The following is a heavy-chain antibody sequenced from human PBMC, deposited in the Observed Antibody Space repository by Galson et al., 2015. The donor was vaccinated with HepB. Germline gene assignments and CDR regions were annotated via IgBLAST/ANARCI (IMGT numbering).Heavy chain of an antibody. J-gene: IGHJ5*02. D-gene: IGHD3-10*01. CDR2: ISYDGSNK. CDR1: GFTFSSYG. Sequence: SLRLSCAASGFTFSSYGMHWVRQAPGKGLEWVAVISYDGSNKYYADSVKGRFTISRDNSKNTLYLQMNSLRAEDTAVYYCAKRGDSGNWFDPWGQGTLVTVSS. CDR3: AKRGDSGNWFDP. V-gene: IGHV3-30*18.